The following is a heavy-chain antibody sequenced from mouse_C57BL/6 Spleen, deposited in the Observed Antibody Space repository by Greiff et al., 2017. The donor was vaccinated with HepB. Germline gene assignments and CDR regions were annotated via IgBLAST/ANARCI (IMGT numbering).Heavy chain of an antibody. Sequence: EVQLQQSGAELVRPGASVKLSCTASGFTLNDDYLHWVKQRPEPGLEWIGWIDPENGDTEYASKFQGKATITADTSSNTAYLQLSSLTSEDTAVYYCTTGTKFAYWGQGTLVTVSA. J-gene: IGHJ3*01. CDR3: TTGTKFAY. D-gene: IGHD4-1*01. V-gene: IGHV14-4*01. CDR2: IDPENGDT. CDR1: GFTLNDDY.